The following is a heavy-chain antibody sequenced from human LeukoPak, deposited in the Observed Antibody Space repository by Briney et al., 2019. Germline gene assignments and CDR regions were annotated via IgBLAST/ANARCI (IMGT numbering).Heavy chain of an antibody. CDR3: TRVVASTSIDS. J-gene: IGHJ4*02. Sequence: SETLSLTCILPGYSPISAYFWGWARQLPGKGPGGIGSIFHSGSAVYSPFLSTRVTFSIEPSKNRFSLELTSVAAADTASYYCTRVVASTSIDSWGQGTLVTVSS. V-gene: IGHV4-38-2*02. D-gene: IGHD2-15*01. CDR1: GYSPISAYF. CDR2: IFHSGSA.